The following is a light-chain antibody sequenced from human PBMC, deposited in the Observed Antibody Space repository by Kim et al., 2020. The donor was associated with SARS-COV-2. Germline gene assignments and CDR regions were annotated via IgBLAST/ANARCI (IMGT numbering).Light chain of an antibody. J-gene: IGKJ4*01. Sequence: DIQMTQSPSSLSASVGDRVTITCRASQSISSYLNWYQQKPGKAPKLLIYAASSLQSGVPSRFSGSGSGTDFTLTISSLQPEDFATYYCQQSYSTHIFGGGTKLEI. V-gene: IGKV1-39*01. CDR1: QSISSY. CDR3: QQSYSTHI. CDR2: AAS.